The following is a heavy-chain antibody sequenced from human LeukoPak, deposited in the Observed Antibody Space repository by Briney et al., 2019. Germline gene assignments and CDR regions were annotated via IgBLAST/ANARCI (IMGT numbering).Heavy chain of an antibody. V-gene: IGHV3-23*01. CDR3: AKVAHFSDGRGFHGDYGMDV. CDR1: GFTFNNFA. D-gene: IGHD3-3*02. CDR2: ISGSGGSS. Sequence: GGSLRLSCAASGFTFNNFAMSWVRRAPGKGLEWVSSISGSGGSSYYADSVKGRFTISRDNSKNTLYLQMSGLRAADTAIYYCAKVAHFSDGRGFHGDYGMDVWGQGTTVTVSS. J-gene: IGHJ6*02.